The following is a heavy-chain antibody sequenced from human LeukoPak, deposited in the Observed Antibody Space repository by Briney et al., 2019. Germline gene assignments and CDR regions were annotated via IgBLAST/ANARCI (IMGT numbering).Heavy chain of an antibody. D-gene: IGHD3/OR15-3a*01. CDR1: GDSISLSFYY. J-gene: IGHJ4*02. Sequence: NPSETLSLTCSVSGDSISLSFYYWGWIRQPPGKGLEWIGSIYYSGSTYYNPSLKSRVTISVDTSKNQFSLRLSSVTAADTAVYYCARQTGSGLFILPGGQGTLVTVSS. CDR2: IYYSGST. CDR3: ARQTGSGLFILP. V-gene: IGHV4-39*07.